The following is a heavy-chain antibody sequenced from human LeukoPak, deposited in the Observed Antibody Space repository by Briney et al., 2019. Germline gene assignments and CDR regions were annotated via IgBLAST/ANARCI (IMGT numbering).Heavy chain of an antibody. Sequence: ASVKVSCKASGYTFTGYYMHWVRQAPGQGLEWMGWINPHSADTNYAPKFQGRVTMARDTSISTADMELSGLRSDDTAVYYCARNTVLGTDILTVLIAYYYGMDVWGQGTTVTVSS. CDR1: GYTFTGYY. CDR3: ARNTVLGTDILTVLIAYYYGMDV. CDR2: INPHSADT. D-gene: IGHD3-9*01. J-gene: IGHJ6*02. V-gene: IGHV1-2*02.